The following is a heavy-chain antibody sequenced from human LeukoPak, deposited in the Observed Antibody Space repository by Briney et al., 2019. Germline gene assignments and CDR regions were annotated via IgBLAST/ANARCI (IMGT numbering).Heavy chain of an antibody. Sequence: PSETLSLTCAVSGGSISSSNWWSWVRQPPGKGLEWIGSIYYSGSTYYNPSLKSRVTISVDTSKNQFSLKLSSVTAADTAVYYCVSYFDYWGQGTLVTVSS. CDR3: VSYFDY. CDR2: IYYSGST. V-gene: IGHV4-39*01. CDR1: GGSISSSNW. J-gene: IGHJ4*02.